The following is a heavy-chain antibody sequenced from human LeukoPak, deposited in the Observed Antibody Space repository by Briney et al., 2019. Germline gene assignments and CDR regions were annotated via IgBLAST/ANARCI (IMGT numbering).Heavy chain of an antibody. CDR3: TRDQVRGSSRWFDP. CDR1: GGSIRSYS. Sequence: PSETLSLTCTVSGGSIRSYSWSWIRQPAGKGLEWIGRIYTSGSTIYKPSLKSRVTMSLDTSENQFSLKLRSVTAADTAIYFCTRDQVRGSSRWFDPWGQGTLVIVSS. J-gene: IGHJ5*02. V-gene: IGHV4-4*07. D-gene: IGHD3-22*01. CDR2: IYTSGST.